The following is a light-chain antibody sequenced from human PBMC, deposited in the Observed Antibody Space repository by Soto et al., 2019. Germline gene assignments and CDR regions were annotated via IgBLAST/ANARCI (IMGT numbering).Light chain of an antibody. Sequence: QSALTQPASVSGSPGQSITISCTGTSSDIGAYNYVSWYRQHPGKAPKLMIYEVINRPSGVSNRFSGSKSGNTASLTISGLQAEDEADYYCSSYPRSSTTPYVFGTGTKVTVL. CDR1: SSDIGAYNY. CDR2: EVI. CDR3: SSYPRSSTTPYV. V-gene: IGLV2-14*01. J-gene: IGLJ1*01.